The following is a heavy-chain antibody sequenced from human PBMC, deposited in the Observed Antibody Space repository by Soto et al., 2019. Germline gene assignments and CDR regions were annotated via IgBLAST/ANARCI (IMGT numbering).Heavy chain of an antibody. Sequence: EVQLVESGGGLVQPGGSLRLSCEASAFTLSSYWMSWVRQAPGKGLEWVANIKPDGSEKYYVDSVKGRFTISRDNTKTSLYLQMSTLRHEDTAIYYCARDYEFGFDIWGQGTLVTVSS. CDR3: ARDYEFGFDI. CDR2: IKPDGSEK. J-gene: IGHJ3*02. D-gene: IGHD3-22*01. CDR1: AFTLSSYW. V-gene: IGHV3-7*01.